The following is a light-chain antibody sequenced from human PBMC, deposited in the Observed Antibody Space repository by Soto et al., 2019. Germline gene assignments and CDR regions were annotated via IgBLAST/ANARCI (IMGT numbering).Light chain of an antibody. CDR2: KAS. CDR1: QTINSW. J-gene: IGKJ5*01. V-gene: IGKV1-5*03. CDR3: QQRSNLQIT. Sequence: DIQMTQSPSTLSASVGDRVTLTCRASQTINSWLAWYQQKPGKAPKLLIYKASYLQSWVPSTFSGSGSGTDCTLTISGLESEDFAVYYCQQRSNLQITFCQGTRLEIK.